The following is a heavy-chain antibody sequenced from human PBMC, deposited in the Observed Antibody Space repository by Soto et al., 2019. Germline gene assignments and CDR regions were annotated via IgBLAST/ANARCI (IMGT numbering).Heavy chain of an antibody. J-gene: IGHJ5*02. D-gene: IGHD2-15*01. CDR2: NYYSGSI. V-gene: IGHV4-59*01. Sequence: QVQLQESGPGLVKPSETLSLTCAVSGGSISSYYWSWIRQPPGKGLEWSGYNYYSGSINYNPSLKSRVNISVTTSKNQCSLKLSSLTAADTAVYYCARHRVVAPDNWFDPWGQGALVTVSS. CDR3: ARHRVVAPDNWFDP. CDR1: GGSISSYY.